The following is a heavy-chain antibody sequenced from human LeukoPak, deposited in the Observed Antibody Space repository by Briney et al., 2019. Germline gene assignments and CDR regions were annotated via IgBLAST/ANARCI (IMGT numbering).Heavy chain of an antibody. D-gene: IGHD3-10*01. Sequence: PGGSLRLSCAASGFTFSNAWMNWVRQAPGKGLEWVGRIKSKSDGGTTDYAAPEEGRFTISRDDSTNTLYLQMNGLQTEDTAVYYCTTLVVRGVIIDYWGQGTLVTVSS. CDR3: TTLVVRGVIIDY. CDR1: GFTFSNAW. V-gene: IGHV3-15*07. CDR2: IKSKSDGGTT. J-gene: IGHJ4*02.